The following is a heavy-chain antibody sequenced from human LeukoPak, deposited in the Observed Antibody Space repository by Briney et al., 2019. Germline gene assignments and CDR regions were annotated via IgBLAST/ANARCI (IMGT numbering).Heavy chain of an antibody. V-gene: IGHV4-4*07. D-gene: IGHD3-22*01. Sequence: SETLSLTCSVSSGFISSYYWTWIRQSPGKGLEWIGLIYSSGSTNYNPSLKSRVTMSVDTSKNQFSLKLSSVTAADTAVYYCASLGSSGSTDAFDIWGQGTMVTVSS. CDR2: IYSSGST. CDR3: ASLGSSGSTDAFDI. J-gene: IGHJ3*02. CDR1: SGFISSYY.